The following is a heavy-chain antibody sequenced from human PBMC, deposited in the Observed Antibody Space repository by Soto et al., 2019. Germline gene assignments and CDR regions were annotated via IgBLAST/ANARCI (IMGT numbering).Heavy chain of an antibody. J-gene: IGHJ4*02. CDR3: AKDLGTSSWYYFDY. CDR2: ISGSGGST. V-gene: IGHV3-23*01. CDR1: GFTFSSYS. Sequence: GGSLRLSCAASGFTFSSYSMNWVRQAPGKGLEWVSYISGSGGSTYYADSVKGRFTISRDNSKNTLYLQMNSLRAEDTAVYYCAKDLGTSSWYYFDYWGQGTLVTVSS. D-gene: IGHD6-13*01.